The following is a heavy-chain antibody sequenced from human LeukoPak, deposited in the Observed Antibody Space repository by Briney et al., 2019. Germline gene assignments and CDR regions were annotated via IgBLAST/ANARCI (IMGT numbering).Heavy chain of an antibody. V-gene: IGHV4-59*01. CDR3: ARAPPSAAGYYYGLDV. CDR2: IYYSGST. Sequence: PSETLSLTCTVSGGLISTYYWSWIRQPPGKGLEWIGYIYYSGSTNYNPSLKSRVTISVDTSKNQFSLKLTSVTAADTAEYYCARAPPSAAGYYYGLDVWGQGTTVAVSS. J-gene: IGHJ6*02. CDR1: GGLISTYY. D-gene: IGHD6-13*01.